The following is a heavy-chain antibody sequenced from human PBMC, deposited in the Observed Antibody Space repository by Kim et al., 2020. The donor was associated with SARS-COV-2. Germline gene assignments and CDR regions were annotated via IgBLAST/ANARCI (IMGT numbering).Heavy chain of an antibody. D-gene: IGHD2-2*01. CDR3: ARRSCSSTSCYLYYFDY. CDR1: GYSFTSYW. J-gene: IGHJ4*02. CDR2: IYPGDSDT. V-gene: IGHV5-51*01. Sequence: GESLKISCKGSGYSFTSYWIGWVRQMPGKGLEWMGIIYPGDSDTRYSPSFQGQVTISADKSISTAYLQWSSLKASDTAMYYCARRSCSSTSCYLYYFDYWGQGTLVTVSS.